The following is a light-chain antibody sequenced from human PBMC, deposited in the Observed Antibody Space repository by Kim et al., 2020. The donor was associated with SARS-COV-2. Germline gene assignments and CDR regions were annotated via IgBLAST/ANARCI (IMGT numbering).Light chain of an antibody. CDR3: CSYAGSSTLI. CDR2: EVT. V-gene: IGLV2-23*02. CDR1: SRVVGRYNL. J-gene: IGLJ2*01. Sequence: GQSITIACTGTSRVVGRYNLVSWYQLHPGKAPKLMIYEVTKWPSGVSNRFSGSKSGNTASLTISGLQAEDEADYYCCSYAGSSTLIFGGGTQLTVL.